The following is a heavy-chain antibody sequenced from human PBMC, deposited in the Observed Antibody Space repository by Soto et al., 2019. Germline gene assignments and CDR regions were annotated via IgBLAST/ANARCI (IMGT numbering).Heavy chain of an antibody. CDR2: IIPVGGKA. CDR1: GSNFSSYA. D-gene: IGHD3-9*01. Sequence: VQLVQSGAEAKKPGSSVKVSCKASGSNFSSYAIDWVRQAPGQGLEWMGGIIPVGGKANYAQKFQNRVTISADESTSTAYMEVSSLRSEDTAVYFCARASTYFYNQWGQGTLITVSS. V-gene: IGHV1-69*01. J-gene: IGHJ4*02. CDR3: ARASTYFYNQ.